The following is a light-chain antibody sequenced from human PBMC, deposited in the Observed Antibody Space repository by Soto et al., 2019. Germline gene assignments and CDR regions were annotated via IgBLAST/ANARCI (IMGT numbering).Light chain of an antibody. CDR1: ISDIGGYNF. J-gene: IGLJ2*01. Sequence: QSVLTQPASVSGSPGQSITISCTGTISDIGGYNFISWYQHHPGKAPKLVIYDVNNRPSGISYRFSGSKSGNTASLTISGLQAGDEADYYCASYTRTTTLVFGDGTKLTVL. CDR2: DVN. V-gene: IGLV2-14*01. CDR3: ASYTRTTTLV.